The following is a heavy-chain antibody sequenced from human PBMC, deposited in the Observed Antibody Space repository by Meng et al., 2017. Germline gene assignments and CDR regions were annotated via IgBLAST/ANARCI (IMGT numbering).Heavy chain of an antibody. Sequence: QGRLGQSWSELRKPGASVKVSCKASGYTFTSYAMNWVRQAPGQGLEWMGWINTNTGNPTYAQGFTGRFVFSLDTSVSTAYLQISSLKAEDTAVYYCARMGIAVAGTLGWEDYWGQGTLVTVSS. J-gene: IGHJ4*02. D-gene: IGHD6-19*01. V-gene: IGHV7-4-1*02. CDR2: INTNTGNP. CDR3: ARMGIAVAGTLGWEDY. CDR1: GYTFTSYA.